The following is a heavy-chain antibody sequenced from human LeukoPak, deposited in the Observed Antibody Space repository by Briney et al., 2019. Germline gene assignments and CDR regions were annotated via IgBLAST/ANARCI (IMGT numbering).Heavy chain of an antibody. CDR3: ARDGMATITHDAFDI. CDR2: IYTSGST. J-gene: IGHJ3*02. CDR1: GGSISSYY. Sequence: KSSETLSLTCTVSGGSISSYYWSWIRQPAGKGLEWIGRIYTSGSTNYNPSLKSRVTISVDTSKNQFSLKLSSVTAADTAVYYCARDGMATITHDAFDIWGQGTMVTVSS. D-gene: IGHD5-24*01. V-gene: IGHV4-4*07.